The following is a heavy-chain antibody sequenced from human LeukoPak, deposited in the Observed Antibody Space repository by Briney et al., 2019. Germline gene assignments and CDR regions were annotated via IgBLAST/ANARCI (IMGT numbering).Heavy chain of an antibody. CDR1: GFGFSSYV. CDR2: ISSNGGNT. J-gene: IGHJ3*02. V-gene: IGHV3-64*01. Sequence: PGGSLRLSCTGSGFGFSSYVMYWVRQAPGKGLKYVSSISSNGGNTYYANSVKGRVTISRDNSKNTLYLQMDSLRAEDMAVYYCVSQDGFDIWGQGTMVTVSS. CDR3: VSQDGFDI.